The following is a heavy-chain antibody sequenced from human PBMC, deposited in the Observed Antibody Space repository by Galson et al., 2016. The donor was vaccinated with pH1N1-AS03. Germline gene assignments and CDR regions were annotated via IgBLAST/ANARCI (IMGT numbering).Heavy chain of an antibody. J-gene: IGHJ4*02. D-gene: IGHD3-10*01. CDR1: GGSLSGYF. CDR3: TRESSGLGRGLDY. Sequence: ETLSLTCRVSGGSLSGYFWTWLRQPAGKGLEWIGRMDPTGRRNYKSSLESRVSMSVDTSKNEISLRLTSVTAADTAVYYCTRESSGLGRGLDYWGQGTLVTVSS. V-gene: IGHV4-4*07. CDR2: MDPTGRR.